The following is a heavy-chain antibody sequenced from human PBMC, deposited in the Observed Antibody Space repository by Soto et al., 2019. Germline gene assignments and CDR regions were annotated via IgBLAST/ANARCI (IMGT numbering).Heavy chain of an antibody. J-gene: IGHJ5*02. Sequence: QLQLQESGSGLVKPSQTLSLTCAVSGGSISSGGYSWSWIRQPPGKGLEWIGYIYHSGSTYYNPSLKRRVTISVDRSKNQFSLKLSSVTAADTAVYYCARDVSGSYESWFDPWGQGTLVTVSS. V-gene: IGHV4-30-2*01. CDR2: IYHSGST. CDR3: ARDVSGSYESWFDP. D-gene: IGHD1-26*01. CDR1: GGSISSGGYS.